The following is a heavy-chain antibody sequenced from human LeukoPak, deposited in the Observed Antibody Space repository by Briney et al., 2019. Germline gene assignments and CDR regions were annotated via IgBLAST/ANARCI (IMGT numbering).Heavy chain of an antibody. CDR3: VKGRISDDGIDF. V-gene: IGHV3-23*01. CDR1: GFTFSRSS. J-gene: IGHJ4*02. Sequence: GSLRLSFAASGFTFSRSSMTLVRQTPGKGLDGVSSISSSGNTYYAYSVKDGFTISRDDSNNMIYLQRKSMRAEDTAVYYCVKGRISDDGIDFWGQGTLVTVSS. CDR2: ISSSGNT. D-gene: IGHD6-13*01.